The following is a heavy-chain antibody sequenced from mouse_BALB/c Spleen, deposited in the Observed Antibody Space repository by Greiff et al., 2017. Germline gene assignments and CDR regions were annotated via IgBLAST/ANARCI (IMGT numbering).Heavy chain of an antibody. CDR2: INPGSGGT. Sequence: QVQLQQSGAELVRPGTSVKVSCKASGYAFTNYLIEWVKQRPGQGLEWIGVINPGSGGTNYNEKFKGKATLTADKSSSTAYMQLSSLTSDDSAVYFCARGGGYDVGWFAYWGQGTLVTVSA. CDR3: ARGGGYDVGWFAY. V-gene: IGHV1-54*03. CDR1: GYAFTNYL. D-gene: IGHD2-2*01. J-gene: IGHJ3*01.